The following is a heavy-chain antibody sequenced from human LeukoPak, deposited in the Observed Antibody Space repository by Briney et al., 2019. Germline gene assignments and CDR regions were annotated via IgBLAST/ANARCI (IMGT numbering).Heavy chain of an antibody. CDR3: ARPLVGATIFDY. V-gene: IGHV1-2*06. J-gene: IGHJ4*02. Sequence: ASVKVSCKASGYTFTGYYMHWVRQAPGQGLEWMGRINPNSGGTNYAQKFQGRVTMTRDTSISTAYMELSRLRSDDTAVYYCARPLVGATIFDYWGQGTLVTVSP. CDR2: INPNSGGT. CDR1: GYTFTGYY. D-gene: IGHD1-26*01.